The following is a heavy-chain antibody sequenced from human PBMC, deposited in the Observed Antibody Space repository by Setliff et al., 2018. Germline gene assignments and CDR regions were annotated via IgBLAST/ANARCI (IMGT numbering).Heavy chain of an antibody. CDR1: GYSISSGYY. Sequence: SETLSLTCAVSGYSISSGYYWGWIRQPPGKGLEWIGSIYHSGSTYYNPSLKSRVTISVDTSKNQFSLKLSSVTAADTAVYYCARGTGTYSDLDYWGQGTLVTVSS. J-gene: IGHJ4*02. D-gene: IGHD1-26*01. V-gene: IGHV4-38-2*01. CDR2: IYHSGST. CDR3: ARGTGTYSDLDY.